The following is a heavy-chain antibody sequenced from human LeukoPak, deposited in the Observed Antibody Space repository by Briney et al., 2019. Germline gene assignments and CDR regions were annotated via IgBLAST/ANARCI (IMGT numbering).Heavy chain of an antibody. J-gene: IGHJ3*02. V-gene: IGHV3-48*04. CDR1: GFTFSTYS. CDR3: ARGSGIFTRHFSIGLVVVPAANGPDAFDI. CDR2: ISSSSSTI. D-gene: IGHD2-2*01. Sequence: GGSLRLSCAASGFTFSTYSMNWVRQAPGKGLEWVSYISSSSSTIYYADSVKGRFTISRDNAKNSLYLQMNSLRAEDTAVYYCARGSGIFTRHFSIGLVVVPAANGPDAFDIWGQGTMVTVSS.